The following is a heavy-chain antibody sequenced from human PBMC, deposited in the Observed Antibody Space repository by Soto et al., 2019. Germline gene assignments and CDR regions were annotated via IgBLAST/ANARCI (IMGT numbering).Heavy chain of an antibody. D-gene: IGHD3-10*01. CDR1: GFTFSSYA. J-gene: IGHJ6*03. V-gene: IGHV3-23*01. CDR2: ISGSGGST. CDR3: AKSGAAYYYYYMDV. Sequence: GGSLRLSCAASGFTFSSYAMSWVRQAPGKGLEWVSAISGSGGSTYYADSVKGRFTISRDNSKNTLYLQMNSLRAEDTAVYYCAKSGAAYYYYYMDVWGKGTAVTVSS.